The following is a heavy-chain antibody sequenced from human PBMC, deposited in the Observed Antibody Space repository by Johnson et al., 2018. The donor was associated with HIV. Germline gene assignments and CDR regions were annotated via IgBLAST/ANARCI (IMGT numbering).Heavy chain of an antibody. CDR3: AKDINLEDAFDI. CDR1: GFTFDDFA. CDR2: ISWNSGTI. Sequence: VQLVESGGGLVQPGRSLRLSCAASGFTFDDFAMHWVRQAPGKGLAWVSGISWNSGTIAYADSVKGRFTISRDNSKNSLYWQMNSLRPEDKALYYCAKDINLEDAFDIWGQGTMVTVSS. V-gene: IGHV3-9*01. J-gene: IGHJ3*02.